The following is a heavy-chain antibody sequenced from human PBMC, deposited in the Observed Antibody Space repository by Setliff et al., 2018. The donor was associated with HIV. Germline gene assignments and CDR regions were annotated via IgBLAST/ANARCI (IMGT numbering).Heavy chain of an antibody. V-gene: IGHV1-18*01. J-gene: IGHJ3*02. CDR2: ISAYNGNT. D-gene: IGHD3-22*01. CDR3: ARDFGITMIVVDRDAFDI. CDR1: GYTFTSYG. Sequence: ASVKVSCKASGYTFTSYGISWVRQAPGQGLEWMGWISAYNGNTNYAQKLQGRVTMTTDTSTSTAYMELRSLRSDDTAVYYCARDFGITMIVVDRDAFDIWSQGTMVTVSS.